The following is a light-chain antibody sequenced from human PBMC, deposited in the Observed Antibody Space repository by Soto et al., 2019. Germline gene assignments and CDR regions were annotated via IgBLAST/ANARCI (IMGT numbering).Light chain of an antibody. Sequence: IVMTQSLGSLSCTPREKISRSSSTVRSVSRKLAWYQQKPGQAPRLLIYGASTRATGIPARFSGSGSVTDFTLTMTSLQSDHLAVYYCQRYTKWNGMNFGQGTRLEIK. CDR1: RSVSRK. V-gene: IGKV3D-15*01. J-gene: IGKJ5*01. CDR3: QRYTKWNGMN. CDR2: GAS.